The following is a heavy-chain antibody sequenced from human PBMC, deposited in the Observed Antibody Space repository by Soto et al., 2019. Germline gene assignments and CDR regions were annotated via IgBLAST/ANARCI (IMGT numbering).Heavy chain of an antibody. V-gene: IGHV3-30*18. CDR2: ISYDGSNK. J-gene: IGHJ6*03. Sequence: PGGALRLSCAASGFTFSSYGMHWVRQAPGKGLEWVAVISYDGSNKYYADSVKGRFTISRDNSKNTLYLQMNSLRAEDTAVYYCAKADSTPFYYMDVWGKGTTVTVSS. CDR3: AKADSTPFYYMDV. CDR1: GFTFSSYG. D-gene: IGHD1-1*01.